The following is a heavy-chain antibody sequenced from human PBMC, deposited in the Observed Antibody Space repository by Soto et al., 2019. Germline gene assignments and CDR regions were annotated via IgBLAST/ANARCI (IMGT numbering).Heavy chain of an antibody. J-gene: IGHJ5*02. CDR1: GGTFSSYA. V-gene: IGHV1-69*13. D-gene: IGHD6-13*01. Sequence: GASVKVSCKASGGTFSSYAISWVRQAPGQGLEWMGGIIPVFGTANYAQKFQGRVTNTADESTSTAYMELSSLRSEDTAVYYCAREPPGGAAAGSRWFDPWGQGTLVTVSS. CDR2: IIPVFGTA. CDR3: AREPPGGAAAGSRWFDP.